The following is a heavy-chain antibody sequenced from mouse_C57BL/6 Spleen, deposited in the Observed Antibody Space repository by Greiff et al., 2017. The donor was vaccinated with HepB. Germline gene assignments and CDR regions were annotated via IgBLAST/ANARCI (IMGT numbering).Heavy chain of an antibody. CDR2: IDPSDSYT. Sequence: QVQLQQSGAELVKPGASVKLSCKASGYTFTSYWMQWVKQRPGQGLEWIGEIDPSDSYTNYNQKFKGKATLTVDTSSSTAYMQLSSLTSEDSAVYYCARSGYDWYFDVWGTGTTVTVSS. D-gene: IGHD2-3*01. CDR3: ARSGYDWYFDV. J-gene: IGHJ1*03. V-gene: IGHV1-50*01. CDR1: GYTFTSYW.